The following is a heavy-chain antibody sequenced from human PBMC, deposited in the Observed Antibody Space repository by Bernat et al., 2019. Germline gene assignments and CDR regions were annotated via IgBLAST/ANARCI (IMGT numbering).Heavy chain of an antibody. V-gene: IGHV4-59*08. Sequence: QVQLQESGPGLVKPSETLSLTCTVSGGSISSFYWTWIRQPPGKGLEWIGYIYYSGSTNYNPSLKSRVTISVDTSKNQFSLKLSSVTAADTAVYYCARRLKLLLTGDAFDLWGQGTMVTVSS. CDR2: IYYSGST. D-gene: IGHD3-10*01. J-gene: IGHJ3*01. CDR3: ARRLKLLLTGDAFDL. CDR1: GGSISSFY.